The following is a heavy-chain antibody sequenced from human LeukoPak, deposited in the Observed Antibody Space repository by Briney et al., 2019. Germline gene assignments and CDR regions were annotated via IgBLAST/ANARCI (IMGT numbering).Heavy chain of an antibody. D-gene: IGHD3-22*01. V-gene: IGHV3-33*01. CDR3: AREGQKRYYYDSSGYYRSRLFDY. CDR1: GFTFSNHA. CDR2: IWYDGTKK. Sequence: PGGSLRLSCAASGFTFSNHAMHWVRQAPGKGLEWVALIWYDGTKKYYADSVKGRFTISRDNAKNSLYLQMNSLRAEDTAVYYCAREGQKRYYYDSSGYYRSRLFDYWGQGTLVTVSS. J-gene: IGHJ4*02.